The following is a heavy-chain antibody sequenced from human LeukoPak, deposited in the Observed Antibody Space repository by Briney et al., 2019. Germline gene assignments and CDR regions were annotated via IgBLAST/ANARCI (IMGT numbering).Heavy chain of an antibody. V-gene: IGHV3-21*05. J-gene: IGHJ4*02. D-gene: IGHD2-2*01. CDR2: INSESSDI. CDR3: VRDSYQPGLINY. Sequence: GGSLRLSCAASGFSFSIYAMNWVRQAPGKGLEWISYINSESSDIHYADSVRGRFTMSRDNAKNSLFLQLSSLRAEDTAVYYCVRDSYQPGLINYWGQGTLVTVSS. CDR1: GFSFSIYA.